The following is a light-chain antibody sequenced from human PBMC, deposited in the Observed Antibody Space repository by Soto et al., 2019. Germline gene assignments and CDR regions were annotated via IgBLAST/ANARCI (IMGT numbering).Light chain of an antibody. CDR3: QQYGSSPLFT. CDR2: HAS. CDR1: QSVSSSY. Sequence: EIVLTQSPGTLSLSPGERATLSCRASQSVSSSYLAWYQQKPGQAPRLLIYHASSRATGIPDRFSGSGSGTDFTLTISSLEPEDFAVYYCQQYGSSPLFTFGPGTKVDIK. V-gene: IGKV3-20*01. J-gene: IGKJ3*01.